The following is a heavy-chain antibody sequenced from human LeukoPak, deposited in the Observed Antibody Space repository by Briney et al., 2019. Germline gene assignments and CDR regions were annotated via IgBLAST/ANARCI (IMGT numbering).Heavy chain of an antibody. D-gene: IGHD1-1*01. CDR3: ARRAQVERRHSQFDY. CDR2: IIPIFDTG. Sequence: SVKVSCKASGGTFGSYAISWVRQAPGQGLEWMGGIIPIFDTGNSAQKFQGRVTITADESTSTAYMELSSLRSEDTAVFYCARRAQVERRHSQFDYWGQGTLVTVSS. V-gene: IGHV1-69*13. J-gene: IGHJ4*02. CDR1: GGTFGSYA.